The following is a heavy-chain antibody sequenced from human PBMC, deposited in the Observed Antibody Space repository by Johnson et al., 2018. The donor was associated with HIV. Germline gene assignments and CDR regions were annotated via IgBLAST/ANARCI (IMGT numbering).Heavy chain of an antibody. Sequence: VQLVESGGGVVRPGGSLRLSCAASGFTFDDYAMTWVRQAPGKGLEWVSVIYSGGGTYYEDSVKGRFTISRDNSKNTLYLQMNSLRPQDTAVYYCAKTRQGAFDIWGQGTMVTVSS. CDR2: IYSGGGT. CDR3: AKTRQGAFDI. J-gene: IGHJ3*02. CDR1: GFTFDDYA. V-gene: IGHV3-66*02.